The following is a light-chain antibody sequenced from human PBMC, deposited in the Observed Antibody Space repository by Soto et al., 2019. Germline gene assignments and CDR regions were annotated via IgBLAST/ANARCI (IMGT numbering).Light chain of an antibody. V-gene: IGLV2-8*01. CDR2: EVT. CDR1: SSDVGGYNY. J-gene: IGLJ2*01. CDR3: SSHAGSNSFV. Sequence: QSALTQPPSASGSPGQSVTISCTGTSSDVGGYNYVSWYQHHPGKAPKLMIYEVTKRPSGVPDRFSGSKSGNTASLTVSGLQAEDEADYYCSSHAGSNSFVFGGGTKVTVL.